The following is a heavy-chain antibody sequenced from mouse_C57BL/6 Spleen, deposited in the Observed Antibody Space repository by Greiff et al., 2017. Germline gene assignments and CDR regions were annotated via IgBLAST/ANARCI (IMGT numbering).Heavy chain of an antibody. V-gene: IGHV5-2*01. CDR1: EYEFPSHD. Sequence: EVKVVESGGGLVQPGESLKLSCESNEYEFPSHDMSWVRQTPEKRLELVAAINSDGGSTYYPDTMERRFIISRDNTKKTLYLQMSSLRSEDTALYYCASPSYYDYDGYAMDYWGQGTSVTVSS. J-gene: IGHJ4*01. D-gene: IGHD2-4*01. CDR3: ASPSYYDYDGYAMDY. CDR2: INSDGGST.